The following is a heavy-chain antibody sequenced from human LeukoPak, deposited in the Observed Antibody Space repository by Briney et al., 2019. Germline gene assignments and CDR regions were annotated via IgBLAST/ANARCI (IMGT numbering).Heavy chain of an antibody. D-gene: IGHD3-9*01. CDR2: INPSGST. V-gene: IGHV4-34*01. CDR1: GGSFSGYY. CDR3: ARSRYWLFPYFDY. Sequence: SETLSLTCAVYGGSFSGYYWSRIRQPPGKGLEWIGEINPSGSTNYNPSLKSRVTISVDTSKNQFSLKLSSVTAADTAVYYCARSRYWLFPYFDYWGQGTLVTVSS. J-gene: IGHJ4*02.